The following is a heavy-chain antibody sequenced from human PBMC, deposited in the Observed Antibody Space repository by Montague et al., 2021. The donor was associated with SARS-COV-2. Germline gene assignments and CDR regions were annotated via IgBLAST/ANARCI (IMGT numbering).Heavy chain of an antibody. Sequence: SETLSLTCSVSGGSVSSYYLNWIRQTPGKGLEWIGNIYYSGSTNYNPSLKSRVTISVDTSKNQFPLKLSSVTAADTAVYYCARDRPPYYYDNSGHFLHGWFDPWGQGTLVTVSS. V-gene: IGHV4-59*02. CDR1: GGSVSSYY. CDR3: ARDRPPYYYDNSGHFLHGWFDP. D-gene: IGHD3-22*01. J-gene: IGHJ5*02. CDR2: IYYSGST.